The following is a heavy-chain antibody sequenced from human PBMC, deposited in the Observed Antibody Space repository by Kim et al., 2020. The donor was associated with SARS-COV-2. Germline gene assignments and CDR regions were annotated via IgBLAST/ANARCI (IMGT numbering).Heavy chain of an antibody. CDR2: INHSGST. CDR3: ARGLRDDYGSGRARYYYGMDV. Sequence: SETLSLTCAVYGGSFSGYYWSWIRQPPGKGLEWIGEINHSGSTNYNPSLKSRVTISVDTSKNQFSLKLSSVTAADTAVYYCARGLRDDYGSGRARYYYGMDVWGQGTTVTVSS. V-gene: IGHV4-34*01. CDR1: GGSFSGYY. J-gene: IGHJ6*02. D-gene: IGHD3-10*01.